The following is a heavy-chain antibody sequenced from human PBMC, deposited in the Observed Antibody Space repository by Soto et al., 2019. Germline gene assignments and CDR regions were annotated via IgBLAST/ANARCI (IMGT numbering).Heavy chain of an antibody. J-gene: IGHJ6*02. D-gene: IGHD3-3*01. V-gene: IGHV4-30-4*08. CDR3: ASRYDFWTS. CDR2: IYYSGST. Sequence: SETLSLTCTVSGGSISSSSYYWGWIRQPPGKGLEWIGYIYYSGSTYYNPSLKSRVTISVDTSKNQFFLKLSSVTAADTAVYYCASRYDFWTSWGQGTTVTVSS. CDR1: GGSISSSSYY.